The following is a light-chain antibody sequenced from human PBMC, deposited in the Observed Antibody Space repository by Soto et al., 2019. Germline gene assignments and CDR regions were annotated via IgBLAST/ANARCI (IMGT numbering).Light chain of an antibody. CDR1: KLGDKY. Sequence: SYELTQPPSVSVSPGQTASITCSGDKLGDKYACWYQQKPGQSPVLVIYQDSKRPSGIPERFSGSSSGNTATLTISGTQAMVEADYYCQAWGSSTGVFGGGTNLTVL. CDR3: QAWGSSTGV. CDR2: QDS. J-gene: IGLJ2*01. V-gene: IGLV3-1*01.